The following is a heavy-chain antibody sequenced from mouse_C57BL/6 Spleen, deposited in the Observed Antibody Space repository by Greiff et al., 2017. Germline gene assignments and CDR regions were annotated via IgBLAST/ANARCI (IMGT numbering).Heavy chain of an antibody. CDR1: GYTFTSYW. CDR3: ALNWDEDAMDY. CDR2: IHPNSGST. J-gene: IGHJ4*01. D-gene: IGHD4-1*01. Sequence: VPLPQPGAELVKPGASVKLSCKASGYTFTSYWMHWVKQRPGQGLEWIGMIHPNSGSTNYNEKFKSKATLTVDKSSSTAYMQLSSLTSEDSAVYYCALNWDEDAMDYWGQGTSVTVSS. V-gene: IGHV1-64*01.